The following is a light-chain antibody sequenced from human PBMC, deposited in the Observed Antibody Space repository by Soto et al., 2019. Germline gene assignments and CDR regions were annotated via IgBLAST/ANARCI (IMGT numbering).Light chain of an antibody. CDR3: NSFSSSDTPVV. J-gene: IGLJ2*01. CDR1: SSDIGGYNY. Sequence: QSALTQPASVSGSPGQSITISYTGTSSDIGGYNYVSWYQQHPGKAPKLIIYEVSSGPSGISGRFSGSKSGNTASLTISGLQAEDEADYYCNSFSSSDTPVVFGGGTKLTVL. V-gene: IGLV2-14*01. CDR2: EVS.